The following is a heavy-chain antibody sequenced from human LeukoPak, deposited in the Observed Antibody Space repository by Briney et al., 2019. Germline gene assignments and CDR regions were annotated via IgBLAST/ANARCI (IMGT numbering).Heavy chain of an antibody. Sequence: SETLSLTCAVSGYSISSGYYWGWIRQPPGQGLEWIGSIYHSGSTYYNPSLKSRDTISVDTSKNQFSLKLSSVTAADTAVYYCARGDFWSGYYPPDYFDYWGQGTLVTVSS. CDR1: GYSISSGYY. V-gene: IGHV4-38-2*01. CDR2: IYHSGST. D-gene: IGHD3-3*01. CDR3: ARGDFWSGYYPPDYFDY. J-gene: IGHJ4*02.